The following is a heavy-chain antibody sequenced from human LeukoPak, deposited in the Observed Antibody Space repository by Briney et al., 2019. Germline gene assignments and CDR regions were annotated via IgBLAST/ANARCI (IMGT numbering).Heavy chain of an antibody. CDR3: ARGAKLRFLEWLARDYYYYMDV. V-gene: IGHV4-38-2*01. CDR1: GYSISGGYY. D-gene: IGHD3-3*01. CDR2: IYHSGST. Sequence: SETLSLTCAVSGYSISGGYYWGWIRQPPGKGLEWIGSIYHSGSTYYNPSLKSRVTISVDTSKNQFSLKLSSVTAADTAVYYCARGAKLRFLEWLARDYYYYMDVWGKGTTVTVSS. J-gene: IGHJ6*03.